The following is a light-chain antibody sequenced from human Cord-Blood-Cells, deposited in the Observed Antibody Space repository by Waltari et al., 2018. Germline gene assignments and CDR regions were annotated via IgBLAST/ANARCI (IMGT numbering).Light chain of an antibody. CDR3: QQYNSYRWT. J-gene: IGKJ1*01. CDR1: QSISSW. CDR2: KAS. Sequence: DIQMTQYPSTLSASVGDRVTITCRASQSISSWLAWYQQKPGKAPKLLIYKASSLESGVPSRFSGSGSGTEFTLTISSLEPDDFATYYCQQYNSYRWTFGQGTKVEIK. V-gene: IGKV1-5*03.